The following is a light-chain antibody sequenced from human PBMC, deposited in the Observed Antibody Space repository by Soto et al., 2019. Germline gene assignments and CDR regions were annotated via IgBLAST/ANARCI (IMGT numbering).Light chain of an antibody. CDR2: AAS. V-gene: IGKV1-39*01. CDR1: QTISGY. CDR3: QQFNSYPLT. J-gene: IGKJ5*01. Sequence: DIRMTQSPSSLFASVGDRVTITCRASQTISGYLNWYQQKLGEAPKLLIYAASNLQSGVPSRFSGSGSGTDFTLTISSLQPEDFATYYCQQFNSYPLTFGQGTRLEIK.